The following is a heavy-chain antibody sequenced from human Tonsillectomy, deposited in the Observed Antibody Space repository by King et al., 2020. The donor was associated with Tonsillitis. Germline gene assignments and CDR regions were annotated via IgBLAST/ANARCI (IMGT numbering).Heavy chain of an antibody. CDR1: GFTFSSYG. Sequence: QLVQSGGGVVQPGRSLRLSCAASGFTFSSYGMHWVRQAPGKGLEWVAVIWYDGSNKYYADSVKGRLTISRDNSKNTLYLQMNSLRAEDTAVYYCARVGYISAWYYVDYWGQGTLVTVSS. D-gene: IGHD6-19*01. J-gene: IGHJ4*02. CDR2: IWYDGSNK. CDR3: ARVGYISAWYYVDY. V-gene: IGHV3-33*08.